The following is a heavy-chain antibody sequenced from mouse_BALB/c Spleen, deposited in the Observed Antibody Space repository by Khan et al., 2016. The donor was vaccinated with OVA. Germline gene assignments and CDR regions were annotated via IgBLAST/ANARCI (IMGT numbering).Heavy chain of an antibody. V-gene: IGHV2-6-5*01. D-gene: IGHD1-1*01. Sequence: QVQLKQSGPGLVAPSQSLSITCTVSGFSLTDYGVSWIRQPPGKGLEWLGVIWGGGITYYNSALKSRLSISKDNSKSQVFLKMNSLQTDDTSMYDRAKHLILYSYYFDYWGQGTTLTVSS. CDR1: GFSLTDYG. J-gene: IGHJ2*01. CDR3: AKHLILYSYYFDY. CDR2: IWGGGIT.